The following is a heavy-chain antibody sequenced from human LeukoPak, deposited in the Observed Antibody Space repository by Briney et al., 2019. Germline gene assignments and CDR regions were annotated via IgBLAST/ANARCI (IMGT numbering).Heavy chain of an antibody. V-gene: IGHV5-51*01. Sequence: GESLKISCKGVGYSSTNYWIGWVRQMSGKGMEWMGVIYPGDSRVRYNPSFQGQVTISVDKSVSTAYLQWISLKASDTAMYYCACRDLSSTWSYPWGQGTLVTVSS. CDR3: ACRDLSSTWSYP. J-gene: IGHJ5*02. CDR2: IYPGDSRV. CDR1: GYSSTNYW. D-gene: IGHD6-13*01.